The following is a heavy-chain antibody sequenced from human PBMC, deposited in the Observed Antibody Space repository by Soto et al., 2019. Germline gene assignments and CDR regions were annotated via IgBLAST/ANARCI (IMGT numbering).Heavy chain of an antibody. Sequence: SETLSLTCTVSGGSISSSSYYWGWIRQPPGKGLEWIGSIYYSGSTYYNPSLKSRVTISVDTSKNQFSLKLSSVTAADTAVYYCARGRGDPYFDYWGQGTLVTVSS. CDR1: GGSISSSSYY. CDR2: IYYSGST. D-gene: IGHD3-10*01. V-gene: IGHV4-39*07. J-gene: IGHJ4*02. CDR3: ARGRGDPYFDY.